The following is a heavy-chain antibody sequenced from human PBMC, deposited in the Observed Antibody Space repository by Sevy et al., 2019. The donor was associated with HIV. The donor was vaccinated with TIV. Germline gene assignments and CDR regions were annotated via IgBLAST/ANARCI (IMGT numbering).Heavy chain of an antibody. CDR1: EFPFSSYA. Sequence: GGSLRLSCAASEFPFSSYAMDWVRQAPGKGLEWVSTVSSTRETEYYADSVKGRFTISRDHSKNTVFLQMNSLRGEDTAVYYCAKRGNGWYELDYWGRGTLVTVSS. V-gene: IGHV3-23*01. J-gene: IGHJ4*02. CDR2: VSSTRETE. CDR3: AKRGNGWYELDY. D-gene: IGHD6-19*01.